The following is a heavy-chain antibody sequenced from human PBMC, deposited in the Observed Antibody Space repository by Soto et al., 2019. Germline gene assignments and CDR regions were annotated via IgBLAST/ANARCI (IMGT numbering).Heavy chain of an antibody. J-gene: IGHJ4*02. CDR1: GVSGKTIY. CDR3: SRDHTSGGSDC. V-gene: IGHV3-53*01. Sequence: GASPGPSCAASGVSGKTIYMSWVRPAPGKGLEWVSTISDGGRTYYSDSVKGRFTVSRDSSKNTLSLHMSSLRVEDAAVYYCSRDHTSGGSDCRGPGTPVTFSS. D-gene: IGHD5-12*01. CDR2: ISDGGRT.